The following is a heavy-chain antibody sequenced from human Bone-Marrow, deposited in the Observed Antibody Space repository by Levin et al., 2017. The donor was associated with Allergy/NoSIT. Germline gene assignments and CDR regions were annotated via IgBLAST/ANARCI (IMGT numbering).Heavy chain of an antibody. J-gene: IGHJ4*02. V-gene: IGHV3-43*01. CDR3: AKDLSPRIAVTGNIEY. CDR2: ISWDAFTT. D-gene: IGHD6-19*01. CDR1: GFTFNDYT. Sequence: GGSLRLSCAASGFTFNDYTMHWVRQAPQRGLEWVSLISWDAFTTYYADSVRGRFTISRDNSKNALYLQMNSLTTEDTALYYCAKDLSPRIAVTGNIEYWGQGTLVTVSS.